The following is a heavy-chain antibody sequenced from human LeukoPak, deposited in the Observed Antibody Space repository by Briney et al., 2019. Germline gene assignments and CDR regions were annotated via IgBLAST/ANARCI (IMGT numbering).Heavy chain of an antibody. J-gene: IGHJ4*02. CDR3: ARGSIMGARGLGDY. D-gene: IGHD1-26*01. CDR1: GYTLTELS. Sequence: GASVKVSCKVSGYTLTELSMHWVRQAPGKGLEWMGGFDPEDGETIYAQKFQGRVTMTEDTSTDTAYMELNSLRPDDTAVYYCARGSIMGARGLGDYWGQGTLVTVSS. V-gene: IGHV1-24*01. CDR2: FDPEDGET.